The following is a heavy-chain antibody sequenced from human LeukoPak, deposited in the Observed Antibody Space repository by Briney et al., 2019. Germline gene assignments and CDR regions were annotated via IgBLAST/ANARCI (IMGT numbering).Heavy chain of an antibody. J-gene: IGHJ4*02. CDR1: GSTFSSYN. Sequence: PAGSLTLSCAASGSTFSSYNMKWLRHAPGQGLEWVSYISDSSTTIYYTDSVKGRFTISRDNAKNSLYLQMNSLRAEDTAVYYCARDRGGAYDFWSGYYSGYFDYWGQGTLVPVSS. CDR2: ISDSSTTI. D-gene: IGHD3-3*01. CDR3: ARDRGGAYDFWSGYYSGYFDY. V-gene: IGHV3-48*01.